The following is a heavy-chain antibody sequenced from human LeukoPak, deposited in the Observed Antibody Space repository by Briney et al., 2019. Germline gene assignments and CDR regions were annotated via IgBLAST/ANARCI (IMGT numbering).Heavy chain of an antibody. V-gene: IGHV3-21*01. CDR3: ARGATTTRFGRFDP. J-gene: IGHJ5*02. Sequence: KTGGSLRLSCAASGFSFISYSMNWVRQAPGKGLEWVSSISSSSDYIYHADSVKGRFTISRDNPKKSLYLQMNSLRAEDTAVYYCARGATTTRFGRFDPWGQGTLVIVSS. CDR1: GFSFISYS. D-gene: IGHD4-17*01. CDR2: ISSSSDYI.